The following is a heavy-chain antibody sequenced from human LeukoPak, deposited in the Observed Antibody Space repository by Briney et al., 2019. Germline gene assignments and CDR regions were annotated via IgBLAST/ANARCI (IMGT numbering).Heavy chain of an antibody. J-gene: IGHJ6*03. CDR3: ARAYSGSYFYYYYMDV. CDR2: INPSGGST. D-gene: IGHD1-26*01. CDR1: GYTFTSYY. V-gene: IGHV1-46*01. Sequence: ASVKVSCKASGYTFTSYYMHWVRQAPGQGLEWMGIINPSGGSTSYAQKFQGRVTMTRDTSTSTVYMELSSLRSEDTAVYYCARAYSGSYFYYYYMDVWGKGTTVTVSS.